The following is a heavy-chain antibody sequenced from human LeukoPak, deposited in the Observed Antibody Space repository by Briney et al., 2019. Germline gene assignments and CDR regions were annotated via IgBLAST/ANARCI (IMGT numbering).Heavy chain of an antibody. D-gene: IGHD2-21*02. CDR1: GFTFSSFW. CDR3: ARAYCGAACYSRAMDY. CDR2: INDDGRST. Sequence: GGSLRLSCAASGFTFSSFWMHWVRQAPGKGLEWVSRINDDGRSTSYADSVKGRFIVSRDSAKNTLYLQMNSLRAEDTAVYFCARAYCGAACYSRAMDYWGQGTLVTVSS. J-gene: IGHJ4*02. V-gene: IGHV3-74*01.